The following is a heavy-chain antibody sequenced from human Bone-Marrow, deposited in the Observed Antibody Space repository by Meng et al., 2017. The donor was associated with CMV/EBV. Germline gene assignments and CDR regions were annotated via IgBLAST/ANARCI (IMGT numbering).Heavy chain of an antibody. V-gene: IGHV3-74*01. D-gene: IGHD1-20*01. CDR3: AREIKRIHSITGTTFFGYGMDV. CDR1: GFTFSSYW. Sequence: GESLKISCAASGFTFSSYWMHWVRQVPGKGLVWVSRIKSDGSSTSYADSVKGRFTISRDNAKNTLYLQMKSLRAEDTAVYYCAREIKRIHSITGTTFFGYGMDVWGQGTTVTVSS. CDR2: IKSDGSST. J-gene: IGHJ6*02.